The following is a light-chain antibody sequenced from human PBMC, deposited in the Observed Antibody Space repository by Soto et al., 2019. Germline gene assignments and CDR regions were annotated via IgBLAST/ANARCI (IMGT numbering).Light chain of an antibody. CDR2: DTS. CDR1: QFLSSY. CDR3: HQRNK. V-gene: IGKV3-11*01. Sequence: EVVLTQAPVTLYLAPGEIATLSCRASQFLSSYLAWYQQKPGQPPRLLIYDTSNRATGIPARFSGSRSGTDFTLTISSLEPEDFGVYFCHQRNKFGQGTRLEIK. J-gene: IGKJ5*01.